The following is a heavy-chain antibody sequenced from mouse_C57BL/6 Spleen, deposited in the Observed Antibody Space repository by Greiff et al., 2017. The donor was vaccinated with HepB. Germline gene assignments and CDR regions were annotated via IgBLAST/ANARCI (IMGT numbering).Heavy chain of an antibody. CDR2: INYDGSST. J-gene: IGHJ4*01. V-gene: IGHV5-16*01. Sequence: EVHLVESEGGLVQPGSSMKLSCTASGFTFSDYYMAWVRQVPEKGLEWVANINYDGSSTYYLDSLKSRFIISRDNAKNILYLQMSSLKSEDTATYYCARGPDYYGMDYWGQGTSVTVSS. CDR1: GFTFSDYY. CDR3: ARGPDYYGMDY.